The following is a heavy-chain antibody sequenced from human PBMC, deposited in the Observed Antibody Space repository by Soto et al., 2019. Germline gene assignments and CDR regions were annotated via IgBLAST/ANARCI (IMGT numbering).Heavy chain of an antibody. V-gene: IGHV4-31*03. Sequence: SETLSLTCTVSGGSISSGGYYWSWIRQHPGKGLEWIGYIYYSGSTYYNPSLKSRVTISVDTSKNQFSLKLSSVTAADTAVYYCARADYGSGSYYPPFFDYWGQGTLVTVSS. D-gene: IGHD3-10*01. CDR1: GGSISSGGYY. J-gene: IGHJ4*02. CDR3: ARADYGSGSYYPPFFDY. CDR2: IYYSGST.